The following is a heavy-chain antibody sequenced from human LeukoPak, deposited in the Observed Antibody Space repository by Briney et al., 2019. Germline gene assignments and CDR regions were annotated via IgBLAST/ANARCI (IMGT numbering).Heavy chain of an antibody. CDR2: IYHSGST. J-gene: IGHJ5*02. CDR1: GGSISSGGYY. V-gene: IGHV4-30-2*02. Sequence: SETLSLTCTVSGGSISSGGYYWSWIRQPPGKGLEWIGYIYHSGSTYYNPSLKSRVTISVDRSKNQFSLKLSSVTAADTAVYYCAADSGYSSSWYGTWGQGTLVTVSS. CDR3: AADSGYSSSWYGT. D-gene: IGHD6-13*01.